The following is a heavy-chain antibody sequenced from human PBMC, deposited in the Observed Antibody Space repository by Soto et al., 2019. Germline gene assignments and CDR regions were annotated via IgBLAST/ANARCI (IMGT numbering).Heavy chain of an antibody. Sequence: TLSLTCAVYGGSFSGYYWSWIRQPPGKGLEWIGEINHSGSTNDNPSLKSRVTISVDTPKNQFSLKLSSVTAADTAVYYCARDSVWTTVVFDYWGQGTLVTVSS. V-gene: IGHV4-34*01. D-gene: IGHD4-17*01. CDR1: GGSFSGYY. CDR2: INHSGST. J-gene: IGHJ4*02. CDR3: ARDSVWTTVVFDY.